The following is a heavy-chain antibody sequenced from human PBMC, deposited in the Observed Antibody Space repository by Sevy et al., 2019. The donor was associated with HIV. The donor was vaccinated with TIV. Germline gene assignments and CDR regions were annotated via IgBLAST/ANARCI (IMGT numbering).Heavy chain of an antibody. J-gene: IGHJ6*03. V-gene: IGHV3-21*01. CDR2: ISSSSSYI. Sequence: GGSLRLSCAASGFTFSSYSMNWVRQAPGKGLEWVSSISSSSSYIYYADSVKGRFTISRDNAKNSLYLQMNSLRAEYTAVYYCARVKRSGGTTSYYMDVWGKGTTVTVSS. CDR1: GFTFSSYS. D-gene: IGHD3-3*01. CDR3: ARVKRSGGTTSYYMDV.